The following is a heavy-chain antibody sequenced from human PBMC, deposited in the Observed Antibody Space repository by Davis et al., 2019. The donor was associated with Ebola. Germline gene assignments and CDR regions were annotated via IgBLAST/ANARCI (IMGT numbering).Heavy chain of an antibody. CDR2: ISAYNGNT. V-gene: IGHV1-18*01. D-gene: IGHD6-13*01. Sequence: AASVTVSCKASGYTFTSYGISWVRQAPGQGLEWMGWISAYNGNTNYAQKLQGRVTMTTDTSTSTAYMELSSLRSEDTAVYYCARVFPSGSSWRGPNDYWGQGTLVTVSS. CDR1: GYTFTSYG. J-gene: IGHJ4*02. CDR3: ARVFPSGSSWRGPNDY.